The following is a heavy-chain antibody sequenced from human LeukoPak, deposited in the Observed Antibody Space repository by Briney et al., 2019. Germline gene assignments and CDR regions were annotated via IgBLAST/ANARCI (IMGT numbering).Heavy chain of an antibody. CDR2: VRSKANSYAT. CDR1: GLTFSTSG. V-gene: IGHV3-73*01. CDR3: ARGGIVVVPAAMAYFQH. J-gene: IGHJ1*01. D-gene: IGHD2-2*01. Sequence: GGSLRLSCTASGLTFSTSGFNWVRQASGKGLEWVGRVRSKANSYATVYAASVKGRFTISRDDSKNTAYLQMNSLKTEDTAVYYCARGGIVVVPAAMAYFQHWGQGTLVTVSS.